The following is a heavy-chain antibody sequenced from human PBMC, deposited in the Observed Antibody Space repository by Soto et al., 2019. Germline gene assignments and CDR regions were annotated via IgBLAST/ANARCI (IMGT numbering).Heavy chain of an antibody. CDR2: IYYSGST. Sequence: QLQLQESGPGLVKPSETLSLTCTVSGGSISSSSYYWGWIRQPPGKGLEWIGSIYYSGSTYYNPSLKTRVTISVDTSKNQFSLKLSSVTAADTAVYYCARLKVQWIQLWTLTTEFDYWGQGTLVTVSS. CDR1: GGSISSSSYY. D-gene: IGHD5-18*01. J-gene: IGHJ4*02. CDR3: ARLKVQWIQLWTLTTEFDY. V-gene: IGHV4-39*01.